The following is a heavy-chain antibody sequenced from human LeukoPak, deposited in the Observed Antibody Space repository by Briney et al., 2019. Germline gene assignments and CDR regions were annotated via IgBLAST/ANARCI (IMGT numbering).Heavy chain of an antibody. J-gene: IGHJ3*02. CDR3: ARTYYYDSSAPLAFDI. CDR1: GGTFSSYA. CDR2: IIPIFGTA. V-gene: IGHV1-69*13. Sequence: SVKVSCKASGGTFSSYAISWVRQAPGQGLEWMGGIIPIFGTANYAQKFQGRVTITADESTSTAYMELSSLRSEDTAVYYCARTYYYDSSAPLAFDIWGQGTMATVSS. D-gene: IGHD3-22*01.